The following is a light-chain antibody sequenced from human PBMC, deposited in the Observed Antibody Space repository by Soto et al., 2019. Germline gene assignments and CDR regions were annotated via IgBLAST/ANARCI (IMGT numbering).Light chain of an antibody. V-gene: IGKV2-28*01. CDR3: MQALQTPLT. CDR2: LGS. CDR1: PRLLHSNGYNY. Sequence: DIVMTQSPLSLPVTPGEPASISCRSSPRLLHSNGYNYLDWYLQKPGQSPQLLIYLGSNRASGVPDRFSGSGSGTDFTLKISRVEAEDVGVYYCMQALQTPLTFGGGTKVDIK. J-gene: IGKJ4*01.